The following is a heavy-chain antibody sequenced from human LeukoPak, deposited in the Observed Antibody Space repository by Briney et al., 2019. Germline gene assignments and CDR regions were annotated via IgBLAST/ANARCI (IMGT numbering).Heavy chain of an antibody. D-gene: IGHD3-10*01. CDR2: INSDGSST. CDR3: AREPLRFGAPFDY. Sequence: GGSLRLSCAASGFTFSSYWMYWVRQAPGKGLVWVSRINSDGSSTIYADSVKGRFTISRDNAKNTLYLQMNSLRAEDTAVYYCAREPLRFGAPFDYWSQGTLVTVSS. J-gene: IGHJ4*02. CDR1: GFTFSSYW. V-gene: IGHV3-74*01.